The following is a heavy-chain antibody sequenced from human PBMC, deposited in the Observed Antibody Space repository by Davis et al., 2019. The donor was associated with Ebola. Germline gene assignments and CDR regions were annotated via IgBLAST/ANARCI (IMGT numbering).Heavy chain of an antibody. J-gene: IGHJ6*02. Sequence: GESLKISCAASGFTLISYSMTWVRQAPGKGLEWVSGMSGSGSTYYADSVKGRFTFSRDNSKNTLYLQMNSLRAEDTAIYYCAKRSLYGSRSITAGMDVWGQGTTVTVSS. CDR2: MSGSGST. CDR3: AKRSLYGSRSITAGMDV. V-gene: IGHV3-23*01. D-gene: IGHD4-17*01. CDR1: GFTLISYS.